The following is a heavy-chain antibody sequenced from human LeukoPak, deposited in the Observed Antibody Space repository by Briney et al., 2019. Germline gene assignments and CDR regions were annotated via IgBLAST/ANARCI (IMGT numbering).Heavy chain of an antibody. Sequence: ASVKVSCKVSGYTFTDFYMQWVQQAPGKGLEWMGLVDPEDGKTIYAEKFQGRITITADTSTDTVYMELSSLRSEDTAVYYCARAYYYDSGRVGGYAFDIWGQGTMVTVSS. V-gene: IGHV1-69-2*01. CDR1: GYTFTDFY. CDR3: ARAYYYDSGRVGGYAFDI. CDR2: VDPEDGKT. J-gene: IGHJ3*02. D-gene: IGHD3-22*01.